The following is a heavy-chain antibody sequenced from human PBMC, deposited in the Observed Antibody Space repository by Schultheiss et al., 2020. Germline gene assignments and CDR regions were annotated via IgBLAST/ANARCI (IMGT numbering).Heavy chain of an antibody. Sequence: SETLSLTCTVSGYSISSGYYWGWIRQPPGKGLEWIGRIYTSGSTNYNPSLKSRVTISVDTSKNQFSLKLSSVTAADTAVYYCARALGYGAYPRYWYFDLLGRGPLVTVSS. J-gene: IGHJ2*01. D-gene: IGHD4-17*01. CDR3: ARALGYGAYPRYWYFDL. CDR1: GYSISSGYY. CDR2: IYTSGST. V-gene: IGHV4-38-2*02.